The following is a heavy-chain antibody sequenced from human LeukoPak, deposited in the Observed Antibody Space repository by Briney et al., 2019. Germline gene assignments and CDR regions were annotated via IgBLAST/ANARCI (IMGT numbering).Heavy chain of an antibody. J-gene: IGHJ4*02. CDR3: ARFMTKPRAFDY. Sequence: KSGGSLRLSCAASGFIFSSYSMNWVRQAPGKGLEWVSSISSSSSYIYYADSVKGRFTISRDNAKNSLYLQMNSLRAEDTAVYYCARFMTKPRAFDYWGQGTLVTVSS. D-gene: IGHD1-14*01. CDR1: GFIFSSYS. V-gene: IGHV3-21*01. CDR2: ISSSSSYI.